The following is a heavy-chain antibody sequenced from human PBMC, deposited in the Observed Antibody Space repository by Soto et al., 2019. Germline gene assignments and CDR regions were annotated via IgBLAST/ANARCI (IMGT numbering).Heavy chain of an antibody. V-gene: IGHV1-69*01. J-gene: IGHJ6*02. CDR1: GGTFSNYP. CDR3: ASGGEYYDENLPHYYFFGMHV. Sequence: QVQLVQSGAEVKKPGSSVKVSCKASGGTFSNYPITWVRRAPGQGLEWLGGIIPIFGKADYTQKFQRRVTITADEPTSTAYMEISSLRSEDTAVYYCASGGEYYDENLPHYYFFGMHVWGPGTTVTVSS. CDR2: IIPIFGKA. D-gene: IGHD3-16*01.